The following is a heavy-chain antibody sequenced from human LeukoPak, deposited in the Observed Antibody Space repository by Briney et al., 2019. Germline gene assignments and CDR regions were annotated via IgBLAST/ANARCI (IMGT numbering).Heavy chain of an antibody. CDR1: GFIVSSNY. V-gene: IGHV3-53*01. CDR2: IYSGGST. J-gene: IGHJ1*01. CDR3: ARTDETAPAEDFQH. Sequence: GGSLRLSCAASGFIVSSNYMSWVRQSPGKGRECVSVIYSGGSTDYADSGKGRFTISRDNSKNTPYLQLKSLGAEDTAVYYCARTDETAPAEDFQHWGQGTLVTVSS. D-gene: IGHD2-21*02.